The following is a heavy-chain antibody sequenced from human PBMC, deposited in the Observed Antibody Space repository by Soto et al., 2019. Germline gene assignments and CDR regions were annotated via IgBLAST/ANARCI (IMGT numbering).Heavy chain of an antibody. Sequence: PSETLSLTCTVSGGSISSGGYYWSWIRQHPGKGLEWIGYIYYSGSTYYNPSLKSRVTISVDTSKNQFSLKLSSVTAADTAVYYCARDAAAGNNWFDPWGQGTLVTVS. D-gene: IGHD6-13*01. J-gene: IGHJ5*02. CDR2: IYYSGST. CDR3: ARDAAAGNNWFDP. V-gene: IGHV4-31*03. CDR1: GGSISSGGYY.